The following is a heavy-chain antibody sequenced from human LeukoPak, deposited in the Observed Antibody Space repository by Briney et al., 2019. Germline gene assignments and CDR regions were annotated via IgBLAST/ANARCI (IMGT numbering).Heavy chain of an antibody. CDR1: GYTLTELS. D-gene: IGHD3-22*01. J-gene: IGHJ4*02. Sequence: ASVKVSCKVSGYTLTELSMHWVRQAPGKGLEWMGGFDPEDGETIYAQKFQGRVTMTEDTSTDTAYMELSNLRSEDTAVYYCATLSGYYRFYFDYWGQGTLVTVSS. V-gene: IGHV1-24*01. CDR2: FDPEDGET. CDR3: ATLSGYYRFYFDY.